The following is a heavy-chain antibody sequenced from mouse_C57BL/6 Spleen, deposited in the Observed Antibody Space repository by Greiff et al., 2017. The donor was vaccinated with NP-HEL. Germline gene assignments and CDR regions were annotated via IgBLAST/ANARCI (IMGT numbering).Heavy chain of an antibody. CDR3: ALTPYYYGSSYFAY. CDR2: INPSTGGT. D-gene: IGHD1-1*01. J-gene: IGHJ3*01. CDR1: GYSFTGYY. Sequence: VQLQQSGPELVKPGASVKISCKASGYSFTGYYMNWVKQSPEKSLEWIGEINPSTGGTTYNQKFKAKATLTVDKSSSTAYMQLKSLTSEDSAVYYCALTPYYYGSSYFAYWGQGTLVTVSA. V-gene: IGHV1-42*01.